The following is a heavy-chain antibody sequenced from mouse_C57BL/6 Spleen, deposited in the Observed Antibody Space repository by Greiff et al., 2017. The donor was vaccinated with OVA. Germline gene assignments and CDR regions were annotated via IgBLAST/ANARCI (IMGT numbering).Heavy chain of an antibody. CDR1: GFNIKDYY. V-gene: IGHV14-1*01. CDR3: TTAYYGSSYWFAY. Sequence: VQLQQSGAELVRPGASVKLSCTASGFNIKDYYMHWVKQRPEQGLEWIGRIDPEDGDTEYAPKFQGKATMTADTSSTTAYRQLSSLTSEDTAVYYGTTAYYGSSYWFAYWGQGTLVTVSA. CDR2: IDPEDGDT. J-gene: IGHJ3*01. D-gene: IGHD1-1*01.